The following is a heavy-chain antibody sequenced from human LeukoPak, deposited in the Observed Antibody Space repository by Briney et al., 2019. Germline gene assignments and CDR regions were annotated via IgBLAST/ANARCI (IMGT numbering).Heavy chain of an antibody. J-gene: IGHJ3*02. CDR1: GYTFTNYG. CDR3: ARIRGDYYDSSGYPDAFDI. V-gene: IGHV1-18*01. D-gene: IGHD3-22*01. Sequence: ASVKVSCKASGYTFTNYGISWVRQAPGQGLDWMGWISAYNGNKVYAQELQGRVTMTTDTSTSTAYMELSSLRSEDTAVYYCARIRGDYYDSSGYPDAFDIWGQGTMVTVSS. CDR2: ISAYNGNK.